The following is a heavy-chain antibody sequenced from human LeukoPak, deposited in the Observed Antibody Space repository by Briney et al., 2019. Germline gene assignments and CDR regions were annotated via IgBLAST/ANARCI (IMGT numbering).Heavy chain of an antibody. CDR2: ISTYNGNT. V-gene: IGHV1-18*01. J-gene: IGHJ4*02. CDR3: ARDEQGTVVTPGYFDS. CDR1: GYTFTSYG. D-gene: IGHD2-21*02. Sequence: ASVKVSCKASGYTFTSYGINWVRQAPGQGLEWMGWISTYNGNTNYAQKLQGRVTMTTDTSTSTAYMELRSLRSDDTAMYYCARDEQGTVVTPGYFDSWGQGTLVTVSS.